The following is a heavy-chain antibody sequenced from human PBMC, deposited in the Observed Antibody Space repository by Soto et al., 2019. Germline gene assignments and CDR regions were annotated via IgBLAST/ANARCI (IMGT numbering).Heavy chain of an antibody. J-gene: IGHJ4*02. CDR3: ASIAVAATRGGRLDY. Sequence: QVQLVQSGAAVKKPGSSVKVSCRASGGTFSSYAISWVRQAPGQGLEWMGGIIPIFGTANYAQKFQGRVTNTADESTRTAYMELSSLRSEDTAVYYCASIAVAATRGGRLDYWGQGTLVTVSA. D-gene: IGHD6-19*01. CDR1: GGTFSSYA. CDR2: IIPIFGTA. V-gene: IGHV1-69*12.